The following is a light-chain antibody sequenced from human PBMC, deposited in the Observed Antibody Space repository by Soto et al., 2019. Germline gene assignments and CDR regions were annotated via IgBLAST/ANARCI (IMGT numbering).Light chain of an antibody. CDR3: QQTNHFPFT. Sequence: DIQMTQSPSSVSASVGDGVTITCRASQDINSFLAWYQQKPGKAPKLLIYAASTLHIGVPSRFRGSGSGTAFTLTISSLQPEHFATYVCQQTNHFPFTFGPGTKSVYQT. CDR1: QDINSF. V-gene: IGKV1-12*01. J-gene: IGKJ3*01. CDR2: AAS.